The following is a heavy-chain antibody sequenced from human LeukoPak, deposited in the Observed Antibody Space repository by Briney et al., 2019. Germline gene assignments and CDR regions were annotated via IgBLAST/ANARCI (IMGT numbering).Heavy chain of an antibody. CDR2: IYTSGSA. CDR3: ARVERTTGSPVGY. CDR1: GGSISSGSYY. Sequence: SETLSLTCTVSGGSISSGSYYWSWIRQPAGKGLEWIGRIYTSGSANYNPSLKSRVTISVDTSKNQFSLKLSSVTAADTAVYYCARVERTTGSPVGYWGQGTLVTVSS. D-gene: IGHD4-17*01. J-gene: IGHJ4*02. V-gene: IGHV4-61*02.